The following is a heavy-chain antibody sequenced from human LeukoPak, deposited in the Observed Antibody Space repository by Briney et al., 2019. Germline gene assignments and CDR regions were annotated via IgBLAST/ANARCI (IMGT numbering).Heavy chain of an antibody. J-gene: IGHJ4*02. CDR2: INHSGST. V-gene: IGHV4-34*01. CDR1: GGSFSGYY. D-gene: IGHD3-9*01. Sequence: PSETLSLTCAVYGGSFSGYYWSWLRQPSGKGLEWIGEINHSGSTNYNPSLKRRVTISVDTSKNQFSLKLSSVTAADTAVYYCARGPHYDILTGYYGRLNYFDYWGQGTLVTVSS. CDR3: ARGPHYDILTGYYGRLNYFDY.